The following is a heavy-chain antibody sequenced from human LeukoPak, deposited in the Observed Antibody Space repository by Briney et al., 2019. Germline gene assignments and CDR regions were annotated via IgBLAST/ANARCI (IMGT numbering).Heavy chain of an antibody. D-gene: IGHD3-22*01. V-gene: IGHV3-23*01. J-gene: IGHJ6*02. Sequence: GGSLRLSCAASGFTFTNFAMNWVRQAPGKGLEWVSAISGSGGSTYYADSVKGRFTISRDNSKNTLYLQMNSLRAEDTAVYYCAKVLYYYDSSGYYYDYYYYGMDVWGQGTTVTVSS. CDR2: ISGSGGST. CDR1: GFTFTNFA. CDR3: AKVLYYYDSSGYYYDYYYYGMDV.